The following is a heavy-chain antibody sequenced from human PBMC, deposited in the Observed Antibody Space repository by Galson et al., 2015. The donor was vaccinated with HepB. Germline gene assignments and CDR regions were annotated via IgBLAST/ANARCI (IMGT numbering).Heavy chain of an antibody. CDR2: ISPDGYYT. D-gene: IGHD3-22*01. CDR1: GFTFTDHV. CDR3: GRDIYSRGARGTIDH. Sequence: SLRLSCAVSGFTFTDHVMHWVRQAPGKGLDWVAAISPDGYYTPYADSVKGRFTISRDNSKNTLDLQMNSLRADDTAVYYCGRDIYSRGARGTIDHWGQGTLVTVSS. J-gene: IGHJ4*02. V-gene: IGHV3-30*04.